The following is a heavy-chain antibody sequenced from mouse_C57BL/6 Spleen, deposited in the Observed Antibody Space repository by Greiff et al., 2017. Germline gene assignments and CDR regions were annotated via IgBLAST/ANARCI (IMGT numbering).Heavy chain of an antibody. CDR3: ARPYLPSLAMDY. V-gene: IGHV5-12*01. CDR1: GFTFSDYY. J-gene: IGHJ4*01. CDR2: ISNGGGST. Sequence: EVQLQESGGGLVQPGGSLKLSCAASGFTFSDYYMYWVRQTPEKRLEWVAYISNGGGSTYYPDTVKGRFPISRDNAKNTLYLQMSRLKSEDTAMYYCARPYLPSLAMDYWGQGTSVTVSS.